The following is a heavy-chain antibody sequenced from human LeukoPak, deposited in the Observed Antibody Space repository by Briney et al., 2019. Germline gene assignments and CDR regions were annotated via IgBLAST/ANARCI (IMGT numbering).Heavy chain of an antibody. CDR1: GGSFSGYY. CDR3: ASAVIEYSSSDPAFDI. Sequence: SGTLSLTCAVYGGSFSGYYWSWIRQPPGKGLEWIEEINHSGSTNYNPSLKSRVTISVDTSKNQFSLKLSSVTAADTAVYYCASAVIEYSSSDPAFDIWGQGTMVTVSS. V-gene: IGHV4-34*01. CDR2: INHSGST. J-gene: IGHJ3*02. D-gene: IGHD6-6*01.